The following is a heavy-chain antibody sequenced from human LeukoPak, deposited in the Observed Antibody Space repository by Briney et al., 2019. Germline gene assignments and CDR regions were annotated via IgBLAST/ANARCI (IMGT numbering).Heavy chain of an antibody. CDR2: INPSGGST. CDR3: ATDPWDYSNY. D-gene: IGHD4-11*01. Sequence: ASVEVSCKASGYTFTSYYMHWVRQAPGQGLEWMGIINPSGGSTSYAQKFQGRVTMTEDTSTDTAYMELSSLRSEDTAVYYCATDPWDYSNYWGQGTLVTVSS. J-gene: IGHJ4*02. V-gene: IGHV1-46*01. CDR1: GYTFTSYY.